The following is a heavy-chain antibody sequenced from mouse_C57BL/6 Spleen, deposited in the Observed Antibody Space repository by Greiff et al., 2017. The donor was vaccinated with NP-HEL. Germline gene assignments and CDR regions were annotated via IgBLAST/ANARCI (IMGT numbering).Heavy chain of an antibody. D-gene: IGHD2-12*01. CDR3: ARDSSMDY. Sequence: VQLQQSGPELVKPGASVKISCKASGYTFTDYYMNWVKQSHGKSLEWIGDINPNNGGTSYNQKFKGKATLTVDKSSSTAYMELRSLTSEDSAVYYCARDSSMDYWGQGTSLTVSS. CDR2: INPNNGGT. J-gene: IGHJ4*01. V-gene: IGHV1-26*01. CDR1: GYTFTDYY.